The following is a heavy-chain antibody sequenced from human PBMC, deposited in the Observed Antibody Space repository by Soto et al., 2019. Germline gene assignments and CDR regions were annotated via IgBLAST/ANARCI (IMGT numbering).Heavy chain of an antibody. J-gene: IGHJ4*02. CDR2: ISSSSGSII. CDR3: ARKRSGSYGDY. Sequence: AGGSLRLSCAASGFTFLSYEMNWVRQAPGKGLEWVSYISSSSGSIIYYADSVKGRFTISRDNAKNSLYLQMNSLRVEDTAVYYCARKRSGSYGDYWGRGTLVTVSS. D-gene: IGHD1-26*01. CDR1: GFTFLSYE. V-gene: IGHV3-48*03.